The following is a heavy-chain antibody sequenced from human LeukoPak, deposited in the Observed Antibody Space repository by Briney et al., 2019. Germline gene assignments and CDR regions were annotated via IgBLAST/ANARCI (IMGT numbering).Heavy chain of an antibody. J-gene: IGHJ4*02. Sequence: ASVKVSCKASGYTFTSHGISWVRQAPGQGLEWMGWISAYDGNTNFVQKLQGRVTMSTDTSTSTAYMELRSLRSDDTAVYYCARAGRHYLNSSGSPFDRWGQGTLVTVSS. V-gene: IGHV1-18*01. CDR3: ARAGRHYLNSSGSPFDR. D-gene: IGHD3-22*01. CDR2: ISAYDGNT. CDR1: GYTFTSHG.